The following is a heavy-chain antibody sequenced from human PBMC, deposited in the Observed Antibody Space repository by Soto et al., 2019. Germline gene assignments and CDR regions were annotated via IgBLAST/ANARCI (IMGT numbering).Heavy chain of an antibody. D-gene: IGHD5-12*01. V-gene: IGHV1-69*01. CDR1: GGTFNNYA. CDR3: AREVTVASYSFDF. CDR2: IIPIFNSA. Sequence: QVQLVQSRAEVKRPGSSVKVSCKASGGTFNNYALSWVLQAPGQGLEWVGGIIPIFNSANYAQKFQGRVTITADDSTSTAYMELRSLRPDDTAVYYCAREVTVASYSFDFWGQGTLVTVSS. J-gene: IGHJ4*02.